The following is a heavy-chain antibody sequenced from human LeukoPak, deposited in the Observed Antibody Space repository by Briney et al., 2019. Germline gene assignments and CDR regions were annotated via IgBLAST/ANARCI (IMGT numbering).Heavy chain of an antibody. Sequence: SETLSLTCTVSGGSISSYYWSWIRQPPGKGLEWIGYIYYSGSTNYNPSLKSRVTISVDTSKNQSSLKLSSVTAADTAVYYCARTPYSSSWSPRAFDIWGQGTMVTVSS. V-gene: IGHV4-59*01. D-gene: IGHD6-13*01. CDR3: ARTPYSSSWSPRAFDI. J-gene: IGHJ3*02. CDR2: IYYSGST. CDR1: GGSISSYY.